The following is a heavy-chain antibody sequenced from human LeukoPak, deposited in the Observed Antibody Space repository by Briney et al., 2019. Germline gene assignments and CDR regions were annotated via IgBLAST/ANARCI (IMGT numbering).Heavy chain of an antibody. V-gene: IGHV1-3*01. CDR2: INAGNGNT. D-gene: IGHD1/OR15-1a*01. CDR1: GYTFINHA. Sequence: ASVKVSCKASGYTFINHALQWVRQAPGQRLEWMGWINAGNGNTKYSQKFQGRVTITRDTSATTAYMELISLRSEGTAVYYCARGIWNSGLYGPYYFDYWGQGTLVTVSS. CDR3: ARGIWNSGLYGPYYFDY. J-gene: IGHJ4*02.